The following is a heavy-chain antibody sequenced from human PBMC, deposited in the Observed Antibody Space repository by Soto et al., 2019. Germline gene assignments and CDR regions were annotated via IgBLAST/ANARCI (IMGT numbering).Heavy chain of an antibody. CDR1: GYAFTSYC. Sequence: QVHLVQSGAEVKKPGSSVKVSCKASGYAFTSYCMRWVRQAPGQGLEWMGWINTYNSDTNSAPRLQGRITMTTDTSTSTAYMELKSLKSDDTAVYYGVRDARNSCRGGNCSYFDYWGDGLQVSVSS. V-gene: IGHV1-18*04. J-gene: IGHJ4*01. CDR3: VRDARNSCRGGNCSYFDY. D-gene: IGHD2-15*01. CDR2: INTYNSDT.